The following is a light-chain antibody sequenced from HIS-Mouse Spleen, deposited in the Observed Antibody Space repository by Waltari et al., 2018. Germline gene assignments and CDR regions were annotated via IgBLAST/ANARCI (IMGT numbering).Light chain of an antibody. CDR3: QVWDSSSDPLYV. CDR2: DDS. Sequence: SYVLTQPPSVSVAPGQTARITCGGNNIGSKSVHWYQQKPGQAPVLVVYDDSDRPSGMPERFSGSNSGNTATLTISRVEAGDEADYYCQVWDSSSDPLYVFGTGTKVTVL. V-gene: IGLV3-21*02. J-gene: IGLJ1*01. CDR1: NIGSKS.